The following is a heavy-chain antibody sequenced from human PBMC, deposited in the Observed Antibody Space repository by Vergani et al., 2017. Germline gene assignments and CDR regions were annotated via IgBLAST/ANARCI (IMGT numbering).Heavy chain of an antibody. V-gene: IGHV3-21*01. CDR2: ISSSSSYI. J-gene: IGHJ4*02. CDR1: GFTFSSYS. Sequence: EVQLLESGGGLVQPGGSLRLSCAASGFTFSSYSMNWVRQAPGKGLEWVSSISSSSSYIYYADSVKGRFTISRDNAKNSLYLQMNSLRAEDTAVYYCAKGEYGDYGGVYWGQGTLVTVSS. D-gene: IGHD4-17*01. CDR3: AKGEYGDYGGVY.